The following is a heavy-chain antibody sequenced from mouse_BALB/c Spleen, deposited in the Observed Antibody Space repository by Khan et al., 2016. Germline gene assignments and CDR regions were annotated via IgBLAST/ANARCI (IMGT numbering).Heavy chain of an antibody. Sequence: QQPGAELVNPGASVNLSCKASGYTLTSYWMHWVKQRPGQGLEWIGEINPSNGRTNYNEKFKSKATLTVDKSSSTAYMQLSSPTSEDSAVYYCARLRINFDYWGQGTTLTVSS. CDR3: ARLRINFDY. J-gene: IGHJ2*01. V-gene: IGHV1S81*02. CDR2: INPSNGRT. CDR1: GYTLTSYW. D-gene: IGHD1-1*01.